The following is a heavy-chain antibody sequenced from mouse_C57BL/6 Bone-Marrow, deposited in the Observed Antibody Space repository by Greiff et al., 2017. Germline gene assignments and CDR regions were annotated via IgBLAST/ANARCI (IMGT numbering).Heavy chain of an antibody. Sequence: QVQLQQPGAELVRPGSSVKLSCKASGYTFTSYWMHWVKQRPIQGLEWIGNIDPSDSDTHYNQKFKDKATLTVDKSSSTAYMQLSSLTSEDSAVYYCARGDDGYYFFDYWGQGTTLTVSS. D-gene: IGHD2-3*01. CDR3: ARGDDGYYFFDY. CDR2: IDPSDSDT. J-gene: IGHJ2*01. CDR1: GYTFTSYW. V-gene: IGHV1-52*01.